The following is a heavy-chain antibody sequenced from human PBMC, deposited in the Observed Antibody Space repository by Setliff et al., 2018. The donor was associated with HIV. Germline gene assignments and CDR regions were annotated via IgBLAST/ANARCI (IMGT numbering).Heavy chain of an antibody. V-gene: IGHV4-39*01. J-gene: IGHJ5*02. CDR2: IYYSGST. Sequence: PSETLSLTCTVSGGSISNSRYYWSWIRQPPGKGLEWIGSIYYSGSTYYNPSLKSRVTIYVDTSKNQFSLKLSSVTAADAAVYYCASRVYYYDSSGYLREEGFDPWGQGTLVTVS. CDR1: GGSISNSRYY. D-gene: IGHD3-22*01. CDR3: ASRVYYYDSSGYLREEGFDP.